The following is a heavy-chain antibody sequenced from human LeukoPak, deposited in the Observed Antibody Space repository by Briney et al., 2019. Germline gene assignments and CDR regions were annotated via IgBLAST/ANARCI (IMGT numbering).Heavy chain of an antibody. CDR1: GFTLSDYY. CDR2: IDSSGSTI. D-gene: IGHD5-18*01. J-gene: IGHJ4*02. Sequence: GGSLRLSCAASGFTLSDYYMSWIRQAPGKGLEWVSYIDSSGSTIYYADSVKGRFTISRDNAKNSLYLQMNSLRAEDTAVYYCARGEYTYAYFDYWGQGTLVTVSS. CDR3: ARGEYTYAYFDY. V-gene: IGHV3-11*01.